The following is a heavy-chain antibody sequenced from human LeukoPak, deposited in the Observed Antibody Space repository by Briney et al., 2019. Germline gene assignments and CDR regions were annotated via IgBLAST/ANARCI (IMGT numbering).Heavy chain of an antibody. Sequence: GASVKVSCKASGYTFTSYYMHWVRQAPGQGLEWMGIINPSGGSTSYAQKFQGRVTMARDTSTSTVYMELSSLRSEDTAVYYCARAASSSWITEYFQHWGQGTLVTVSS. J-gene: IGHJ1*01. CDR1: GYTFTSYY. CDR3: ARAASSSWITEYFQH. D-gene: IGHD6-13*01. CDR2: INPSGGST. V-gene: IGHV1-46*01.